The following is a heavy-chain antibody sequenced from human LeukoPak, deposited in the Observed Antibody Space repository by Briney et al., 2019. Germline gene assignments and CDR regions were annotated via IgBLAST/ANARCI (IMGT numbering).Heavy chain of an antibody. J-gene: IGHJ5*02. CDR2: IYPGDSDT. D-gene: IGHD3-10*01. Sequence: GESLKISCKGSGYSFTSYWIGWVRQMPGKGLEWMGIIYPGDSDTRYSPSFQGQATISADKSISTAYLQWSSLKASDTAMYYCARIGSGSGSYPDWFDPWGQGTLVTVSS. CDR1: GYSFTSYW. V-gene: IGHV5-51*01. CDR3: ARIGSGSGSYPDWFDP.